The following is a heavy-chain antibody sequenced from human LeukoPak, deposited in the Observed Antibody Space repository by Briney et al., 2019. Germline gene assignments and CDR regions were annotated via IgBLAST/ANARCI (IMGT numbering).Heavy chain of an antibody. CDR1: GFTFTSYS. J-gene: IGHJ4*02. CDR3: ARFPDTYYFDY. CDR2: ISSISSYI. D-gene: IGHD3-16*01. Sequence: RGSLRLSCAASGFTFTSYSMNWVRQAPGEGLEWVSSISSISSYIYYADSVKGRFTISRDNAKNSLYLQMNSLRAEDTAVYYCARFPDTYYFDYWGQGTLVPVSS. V-gene: IGHV3-21*01.